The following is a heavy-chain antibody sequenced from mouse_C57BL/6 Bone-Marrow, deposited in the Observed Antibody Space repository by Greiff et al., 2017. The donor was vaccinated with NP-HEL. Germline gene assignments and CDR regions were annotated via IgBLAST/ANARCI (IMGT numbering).Heavy chain of an antibody. CDR1: GFTFSSYA. Sequence: EVKLVESGEGLVKPGGSLKLSCAASGFTFSSYAMSWVRQTPEKRLEWVAYISSGGDYIYYADTVKGRFPISRDNARNTLYLQMSSLKSEDTAMYYCTRVWDEEYYFDYWGQGTTLTVSS. V-gene: IGHV5-9-1*02. J-gene: IGHJ2*01. D-gene: IGHD4-1*01. CDR3: TRVWDEEYYFDY. CDR2: ISSGGDYI.